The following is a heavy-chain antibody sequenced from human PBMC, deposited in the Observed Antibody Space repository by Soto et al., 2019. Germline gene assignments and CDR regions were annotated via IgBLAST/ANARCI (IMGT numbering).Heavy chain of an antibody. D-gene: IGHD3-10*01. CDR1: GFTFSSYS. Sequence: GGSLRLSCAASGFTFSSYSMNWVRQAPGKGLEWVSYISSSSSTIYYADSVKGRFTISRDNAKNSLYLQMNSLRDEDTAVYYCARELYMRDYYYGMDVWGQGTTVTVSS. CDR3: ARELYMRDYYYGMDV. J-gene: IGHJ6*02. CDR2: ISSSSSTI. V-gene: IGHV3-48*02.